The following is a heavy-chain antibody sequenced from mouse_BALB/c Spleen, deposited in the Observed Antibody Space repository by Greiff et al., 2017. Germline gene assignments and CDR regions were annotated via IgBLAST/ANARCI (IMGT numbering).Heavy chain of an antibody. CDR1: GYTFTDYN. CDR2: INPNNGGT. J-gene: IGHJ3*01. Sequence: EVQLKESGPELVKPGASVKIPCKASGYTFTDYNMDWVKQSHGKSLEWIGDINPNNGGTIYNQKFKGKATLTVDKSSSTAYMELRSLTSEDTAVYYCARDPRQLGLRLAYWGQGTLVTVSA. CDR3: ARDPRQLGLRLAY. V-gene: IGHV1-18*01. D-gene: IGHD3-2*01.